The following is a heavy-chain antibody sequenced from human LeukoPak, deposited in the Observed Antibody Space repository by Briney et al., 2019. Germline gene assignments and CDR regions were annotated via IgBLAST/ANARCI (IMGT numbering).Heavy chain of an antibody. CDR3: AREEFGTACFDS. J-gene: IGHJ4*02. CDR2: IYHSGST. V-gene: IGHV4-39*07. D-gene: IGHD1-7*01. CDR1: SGSISSGAYY. Sequence: PSETLSLTCTVSSGSISSGAYYWGWIRQPPGRGLEWVGSIYHSGSTFYNPSLKGRVTISVDTSKNQFYLKLTSVTAADMAVFFCAREEFGTACFDSWGQGTLVTVSS.